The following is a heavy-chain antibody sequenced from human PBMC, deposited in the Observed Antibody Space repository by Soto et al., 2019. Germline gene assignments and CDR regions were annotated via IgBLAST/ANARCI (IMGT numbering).Heavy chain of an antibody. CDR2: INTDGLS. V-gene: IGHV4-59*10. CDR3: ARVPVAVPANEDYYGLDV. J-gene: IGHJ6*02. CDR1: GVSITSYY. Sequence: SETLSLTCGVSGVSITSYYWSWIRQSPGGGLEWMGRINTDGLSTYSPSFKSRLTMSPDTSKNQFSLRLISVTAADTAVYYCARVPVAVPANEDYYGLDVWGQGTTVTVSS. D-gene: IGHD6-19*01.